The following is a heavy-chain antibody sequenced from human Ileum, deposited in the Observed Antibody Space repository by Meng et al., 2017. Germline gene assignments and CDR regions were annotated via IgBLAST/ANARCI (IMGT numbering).Heavy chain of an antibody. CDR1: GLTFSIYA. Sequence: QVQLVGSGGVVVQPVASLRLSCAASGLTFSIYAMYWVRQAPGKGLEWVAVISSDGANKYYTDSVKGRFTISRDNSKNTLSLQMNSLTAEDTAVYYCARDRLRACDYWGQGTLVTVSS. CDR3: ARDRLRACDY. CDR2: ISSDGANK. J-gene: IGHJ4*02. D-gene: IGHD4-17*01. V-gene: IGHV3-30*10.